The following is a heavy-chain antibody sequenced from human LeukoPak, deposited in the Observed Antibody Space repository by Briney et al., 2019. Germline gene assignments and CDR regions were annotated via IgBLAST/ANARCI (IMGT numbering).Heavy chain of an antibody. CDR3: AKDAVIVVVPAALFDY. Sequence: PGGSLRLSCAASGFTFSNHVMSWVRQAPGKGLEWVSAISGSGGSTYYADSVKGRFTISRDNSKNTLYLQMNSLRAEDTAVYYCAKDAVIVVVPAALFDYWGQGTLVTVSS. CDR2: ISGSGGST. V-gene: IGHV3-23*01. CDR1: GFTFSNHV. D-gene: IGHD2-2*01. J-gene: IGHJ4*02.